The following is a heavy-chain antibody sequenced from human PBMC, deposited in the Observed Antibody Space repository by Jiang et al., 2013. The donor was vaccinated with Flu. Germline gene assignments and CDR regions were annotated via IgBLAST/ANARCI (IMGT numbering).Heavy chain of an antibody. CDR2: IYWDDDK. CDR3: AHSPSDYGDSMYYFDY. J-gene: IGHJ4*02. V-gene: IGHV2-5*02. Sequence: ALIYWDDDKRYSPSLKSRLTITKDTSKNQVVLTMTNMDPVDTATYYCAHSPSDYGDSMYYFDYWGQGTLVTVSS. D-gene: IGHD4-17*01.